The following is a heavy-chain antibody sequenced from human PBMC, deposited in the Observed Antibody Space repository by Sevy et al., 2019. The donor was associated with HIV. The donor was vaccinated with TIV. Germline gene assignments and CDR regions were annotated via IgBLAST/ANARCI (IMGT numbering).Heavy chain of an antibody. D-gene: IGHD2-15*01. V-gene: IGHV1-2*02. J-gene: IGHJ3*02. CDR2: INPNSGST. Sequence: ASVKVSCKASGYTLTSHYMHWVRQAPRQGLEWMGWINPNSGSTDYAQKFQGRVTLTRDTSISTAYLELSRLTSDDTAVLYCARVFPYCSGGSCYSPYDAFDIWGQGSMVTVSS. CDR3: ARVFPYCSGGSCYSPYDAFDI. CDR1: GYTLTSHY.